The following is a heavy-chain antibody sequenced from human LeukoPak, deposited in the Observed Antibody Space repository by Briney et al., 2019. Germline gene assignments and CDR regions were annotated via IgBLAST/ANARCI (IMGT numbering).Heavy chain of an antibody. CDR3: AKLPVWEEDPYYFDY. D-gene: IGHD1-26*01. CDR2: IRYDGSNK. J-gene: IGHJ4*02. Sequence: GGSLRLSCAASGFTFSSYGMHWVRQAPGKGLEGVAFIRYDGSNKYYADSVKGRFTISRDNSKNTLYLQMNSLRAEDTAVYYCAKLPVWEEDPYYFDYWGQGTLVTVSS. CDR1: GFTFSSYG. V-gene: IGHV3-30*02.